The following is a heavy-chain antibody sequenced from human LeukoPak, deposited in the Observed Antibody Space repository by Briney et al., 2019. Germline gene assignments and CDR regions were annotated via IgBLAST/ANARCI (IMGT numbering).Heavy chain of an antibody. CDR1: GGSISSSSYY. Sequence: SETLSLTCTVSGGSISSSSYYWGWIRQPPGKGLEWIGSICYSGSTYYNPSLKSRVTISVDTSKNQFSLKLSSVTAADTAVYYFAREGAAAGLGYWGQGTLVTVSS. D-gene: IGHD6-13*01. J-gene: IGHJ4*02. CDR2: ICYSGST. V-gene: IGHV4-39*07. CDR3: AREGAAAGLGY.